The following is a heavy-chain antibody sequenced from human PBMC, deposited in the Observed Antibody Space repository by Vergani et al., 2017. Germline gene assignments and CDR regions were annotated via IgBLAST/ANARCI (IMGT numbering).Heavy chain of an antibody. CDR1: GGSFSGYY. V-gene: IGHV4-34*01. D-gene: IGHD3-22*01. J-gene: IGHJ4*02. CDR3: ARGYYYDSSGYYCLDS. Sequence: QVQLQQWGAGLLKPSETLSLTCAVYGGSFSGYYWSWIRHPPGKGLEWIGEINHSGSTNYNPSLKSRVTISVDTSKNQFSLKLSSVTAADTAVYYCARGYYYDSSGYYCLDSWGQGTLVTVSS. CDR2: INHSGST.